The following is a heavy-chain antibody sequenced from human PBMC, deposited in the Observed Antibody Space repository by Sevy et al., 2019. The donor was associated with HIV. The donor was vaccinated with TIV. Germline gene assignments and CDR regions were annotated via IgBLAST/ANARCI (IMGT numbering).Heavy chain of an antibody. J-gene: IGHJ6*02. Sequence: GESLKISCAASGFTFSSYWMHWVRQAPGKGLVWVSRINSDGSSTSYAESVKGRFTISRDNAKNTLYLQMNSLRAEDTAVYYCARDLEQQLVLGRQVSPYYYYYGMDVWGQGTTVTVSS. V-gene: IGHV3-74*01. CDR1: GFTFSSYW. D-gene: IGHD6-13*01. CDR2: INSDGSST. CDR3: ARDLEQQLVLGRQVSPYYYYYGMDV.